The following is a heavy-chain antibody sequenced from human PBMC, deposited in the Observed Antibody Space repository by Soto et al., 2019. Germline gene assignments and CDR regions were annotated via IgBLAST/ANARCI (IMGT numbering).Heavy chain of an antibody. V-gene: IGHV1-8*01. CDR1: GYTFTSYD. CDR3: ARERSAAGTGWFDP. J-gene: IGHJ5*02. D-gene: IGHD6-13*01. CDR2: MNPNSGNT. Sequence: QVQLVQSGAEVKKPGASVKVSCKASGYTFTSYDINWVRQATGQGLEWMGWMNPNSGNTGYAQKFQGRVTMTRNTSINTAYMDLSSLRSEDTAVYYCARERSAAGTGWFDPWGQGTLVTVSS.